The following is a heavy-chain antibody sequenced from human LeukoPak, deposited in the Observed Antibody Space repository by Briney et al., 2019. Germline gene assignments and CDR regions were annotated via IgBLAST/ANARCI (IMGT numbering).Heavy chain of an antibody. CDR2: ISGSGGST. V-gene: IGHV3-23*01. CDR3: AKDDFIGQQLVRLRFAFDI. D-gene: IGHD6-13*01. J-gene: IGHJ3*02. Sequence: GGSLRLSCAASGFTFSSYAMSWVRQAPGKGLEWVSAISGSGGSTYYADSVKGRLTISRDNSKNTLYLQMNSLRAEDTAVYYCAKDDFIGQQLVRLRFAFDIWGQGTMVTVSS. CDR1: GFTFSSYA.